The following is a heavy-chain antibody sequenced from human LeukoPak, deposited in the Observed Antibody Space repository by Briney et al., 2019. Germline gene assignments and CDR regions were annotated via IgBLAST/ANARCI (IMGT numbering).Heavy chain of an antibody. CDR3: ARRGLEGGIHDY. J-gene: IGHJ4*02. D-gene: IGHD2-15*01. CDR1: GFTFIGYG. CDR2: ISYDGGNA. Sequence: PGGSLRLSCAASGFTFIGYGMHWVRQAPGKGLEWVAVISYDGGNAYYADSVKGRFTISRDNSKTTLYLQMNSLRAEDTAVYYCARRGLEGGIHDYWGQGTLVTVSS. V-gene: IGHV3-30*03.